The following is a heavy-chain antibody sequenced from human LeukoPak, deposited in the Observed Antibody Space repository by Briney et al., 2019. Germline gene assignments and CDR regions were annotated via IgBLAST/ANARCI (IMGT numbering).Heavy chain of an antibody. V-gene: IGHV3-23*01. Sequence: GGSLRLSCAASGFTFSSYAMSWVRQAPGKGLEWVSAISGSGGSTYYADSVKGRFTISRDNSKNTLYPQMNSLRAEDTAVYYCAKDLVVVAATFADDYFDYWGQGTLVTVSS. CDR3: AKDLVVVAATFADDYFDY. J-gene: IGHJ4*02. D-gene: IGHD2-15*01. CDR2: ISGSGGST. CDR1: GFTFSSYA.